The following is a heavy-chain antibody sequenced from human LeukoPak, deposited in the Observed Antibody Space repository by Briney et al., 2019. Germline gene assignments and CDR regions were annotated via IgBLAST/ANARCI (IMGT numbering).Heavy chain of an antibody. V-gene: IGHV3-7*03. CDR3: GRDPLSNYCLDF. CDR1: GFTFSSNW. J-gene: IGHJ4*02. CDR2: IKQDGSEK. D-gene: IGHD4/OR15-4a*01. Sequence: GGSLRLSCAASGFTFSSNWMSWVRQAPGKGLEWVANIKQDGSEKYYVDSVKGRFTISRDNAKNSLYLQMNSLRAEDTAVYYCGRDPLSNYCLDFWGQGTLVTVSS.